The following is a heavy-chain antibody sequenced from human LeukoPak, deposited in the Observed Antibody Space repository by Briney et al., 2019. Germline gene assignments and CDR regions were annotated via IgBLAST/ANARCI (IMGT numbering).Heavy chain of an antibody. V-gene: IGHV4-39*01. CDR3: AGHWGEFDSSGYYDY. CDR2: IYYSGST. D-gene: IGHD3-22*01. CDR1: GGSISSSSYY. Sequence: PSETLSLTCTVSGGSISSSSYYWGWIRQPPGKGLEWIGSIYYSGSTYYNPSLKSRVTISVDTSKNQFSLKLSSVTAADTAVYYCAGHWGEFDSSGYYDYWGQGTLVTVSS. J-gene: IGHJ4*02.